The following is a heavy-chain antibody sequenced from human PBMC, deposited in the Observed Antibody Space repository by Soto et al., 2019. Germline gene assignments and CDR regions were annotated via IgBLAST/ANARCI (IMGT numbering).Heavy chain of an antibody. CDR2: ISYDGNGI. J-gene: IGHJ5*02. CDR1: GFTFSTYT. CDR3: AKEYGIGTNVNWAVNRFDP. Sequence: PGGSLRLSCAASGFTFSTYTMHWVRQAPGKGLEWVAVISYDGNGIVYADSVKGRFTISRDNAKNTLYLQMNSLSGEDTAIYYCAKEYGIGTNVNWAVNRFDPWGQGTLVTVSS. D-gene: IGHD1-26*01. V-gene: IGHV3-30*04.